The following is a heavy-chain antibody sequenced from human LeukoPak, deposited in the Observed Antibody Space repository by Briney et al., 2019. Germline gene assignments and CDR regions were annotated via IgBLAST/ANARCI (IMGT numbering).Heavy chain of an antibody. CDR2: IYHSGST. V-gene: IGHV4-38-2*01. Sequence: SETLSLTCAVSGYSISSGYYWGWIRQPPGKGLEWIGSIYHSGSTYYNPSLKSRVTISVDTSKNQFSLKLSSGTAADTAVYYCARSAGVVVIYYFDYWGQGTLVTVSS. J-gene: IGHJ4*02. CDR1: GYSISSGYY. CDR3: ARSAGVVVIYYFDY. D-gene: IGHD3-22*01.